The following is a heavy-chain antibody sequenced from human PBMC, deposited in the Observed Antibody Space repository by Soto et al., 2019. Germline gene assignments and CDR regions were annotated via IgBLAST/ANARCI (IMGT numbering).Heavy chain of an antibody. J-gene: IGHJ4*02. D-gene: IGHD3-10*01. CDR1: GGSISSGGYY. CDR3: ARLWFGELLYTYYFDY. V-gene: IGHV4-61*08. Sequence: SETLSLTCTVSGGSISSGGYYWSWIRQHPGKGLEWIGYIYYSGSTNYNPSLKSRVTISVDTSKNQFSLKLSSVTAADTAVYYCARLWFGELLYTYYFDYWGQGTLVTVSS. CDR2: IYYSGST.